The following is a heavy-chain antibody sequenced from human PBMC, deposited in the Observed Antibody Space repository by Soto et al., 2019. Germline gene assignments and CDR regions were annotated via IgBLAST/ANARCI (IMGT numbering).Heavy chain of an antibody. CDR3: ARESGGATATLDYYYFYMDV. J-gene: IGHJ6*03. Sequence: QVQLVQSGAEVRKPGASVTVSCRSFGDSFNDYYIHWVRQAPGQGFEWMGWINPNGGVTKYAQKFQGWVSMTRDTSIRTVYMQLSRLRSDDTAVYYCARESGGATATLDYYYFYMDVWGTGTTVTVSS. CDR2: INPNGGVT. CDR1: GDSFNDYY. V-gene: IGHV1-2*04. D-gene: IGHD5-12*01.